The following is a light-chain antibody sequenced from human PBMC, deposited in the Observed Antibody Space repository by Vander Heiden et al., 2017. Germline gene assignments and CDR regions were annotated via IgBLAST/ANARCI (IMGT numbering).Light chain of an antibody. V-gene: IGKV1-39*01. Sequence: IQMTQSPSSLSASVGDRVTITCRASQSISSYLNWYQQKPGKAPKLLIYAASSLQSGVPSRFSGSGSGTDFTLTISSLQPEDFATYYCQQYYSNPRTFGQGTKVEIK. J-gene: IGKJ1*01. CDR1: QSISSY. CDR2: AAS. CDR3: QQYYSNPRT.